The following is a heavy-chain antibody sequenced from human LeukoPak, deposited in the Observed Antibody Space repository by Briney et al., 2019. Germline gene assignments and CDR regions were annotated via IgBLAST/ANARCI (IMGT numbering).Heavy chain of an antibody. CDR3: ASYPRYSSSPPFDY. CDR1: GYTFTGYY. Sequence: GASVKVSCKASGYTFTGYYMHWVRQAPGQGLEWMGWINPNTGGTNYAQKFQGRVTMTRDTTISTAYMELIRLTSDDTAVYFCASYPRYSSSPPFDYWGQGTLVTVSS. CDR2: INPNTGGT. J-gene: IGHJ4*02. D-gene: IGHD6-19*01. V-gene: IGHV1-2*02.